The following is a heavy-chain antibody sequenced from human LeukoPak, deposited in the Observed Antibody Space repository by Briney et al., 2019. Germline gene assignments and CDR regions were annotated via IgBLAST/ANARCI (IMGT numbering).Heavy chain of an antibody. D-gene: IGHD5-18*01. J-gene: IGHJ4*02. Sequence: GGSLRLSCAASQFIFSNYWTAWVRQAPGKGLEWVANIKEDGSDKNYVDSVKGRFTISRDNAENSLYLQMNSLSAEDTAVYYCTRDAAYGYDRFDYWGRGTQVTVSS. V-gene: IGHV3-7*01. CDR1: QFIFSNYW. CDR3: TRDAAYGYDRFDY. CDR2: IKEDGSDK.